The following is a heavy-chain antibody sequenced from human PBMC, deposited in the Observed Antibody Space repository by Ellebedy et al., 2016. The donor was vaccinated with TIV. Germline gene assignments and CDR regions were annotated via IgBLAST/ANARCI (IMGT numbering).Heavy chain of an antibody. V-gene: IGHV3-49*03. J-gene: IGHJ5*02. D-gene: IGHD3/OR15-3a*01. CDR1: GFTFGDYD. Sequence: PGGSLRLSCTGSGFTFGDYDMSRFRQAPGKGLEWVGFIRSKAYGGTTEYAASVKGRFTISRDDSKSIAYLQMNSLKSEDTAVYYCSRDLNWEAWFDPWGQGTLVTVSS. CDR3: SRDLNWEAWFDP. CDR2: IRSKAYGGTT.